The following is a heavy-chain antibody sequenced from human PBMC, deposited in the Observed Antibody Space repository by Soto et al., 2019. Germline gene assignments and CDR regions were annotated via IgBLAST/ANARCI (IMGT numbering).Heavy chain of an antibody. CDR3: AREETAWPLAYGLDV. Sequence: PGGSLRLSCEASGFSFSTYSMHWVRQAPGKGLEWVSSIGRRSDIYYADSVKGRFTISRDNAKSSVSLQMNSLRDEDTAVYYCAREETAWPLAYGLDVWGQGTTVTVS. V-gene: IGHV3-21*01. J-gene: IGHJ6*02. D-gene: IGHD2-21*02. CDR2: IGRRSDI. CDR1: GFSFSTYS.